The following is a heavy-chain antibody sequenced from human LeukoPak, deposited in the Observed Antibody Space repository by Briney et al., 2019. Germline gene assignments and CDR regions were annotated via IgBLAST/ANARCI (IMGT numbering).Heavy chain of an antibody. Sequence: SETLSLTCTVPGGSISSYYWSWIRPPPGKGLEWIGYIYYSGSTNYNPSLKSRVTISVDTSKNQFSLKLSSVTAADTAVYYCARDTRGYSSGWSNWFDPWGQGTLVTVSS. CDR1: GGSISSYY. CDR3: ARDTRGYSSGWSNWFDP. J-gene: IGHJ5*02. V-gene: IGHV4-59*01. D-gene: IGHD6-19*01. CDR2: IYYSGST.